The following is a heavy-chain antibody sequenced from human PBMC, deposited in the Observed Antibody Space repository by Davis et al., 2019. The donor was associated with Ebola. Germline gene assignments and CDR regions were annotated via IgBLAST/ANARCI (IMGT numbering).Heavy chain of an antibody. CDR3: AKVAGPFCGGDCYPHDY. Sequence: GGSLRLSCAASGFTFSSYSMNWVRQAPGKGLEWVSSISSSSSYIYYADSVKGRFTISRDNSKNTLDLQMHSLRAEDTAIYYCAKVAGPFCGGDCYPHDYWGQGNLVTVSS. CDR1: GFTFSSYS. D-gene: IGHD2-21*01. V-gene: IGHV3-21*04. J-gene: IGHJ4*02. CDR2: ISSSSSYI.